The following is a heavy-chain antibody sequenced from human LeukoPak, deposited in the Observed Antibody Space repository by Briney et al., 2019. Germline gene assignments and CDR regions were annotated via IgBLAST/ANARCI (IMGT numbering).Heavy chain of an antibody. CDR2: IYYSGST. D-gene: IGHD3-10*01. V-gene: IGHV4-39*07. CDR1: GGSISSSSYY. Sequence: KSSETLSLTCTVSGGSISSSSYYWGWIRQPPGKGLEWIGSIYYSGSTYYNPSLKSRVTISVDTSKNQFSLKLSSVTAADTAVYYCARGGGSTTVRGVISDYFDYWGQGTLVTVSS. CDR3: ARGGGSTTVRGVISDYFDY. J-gene: IGHJ4*02.